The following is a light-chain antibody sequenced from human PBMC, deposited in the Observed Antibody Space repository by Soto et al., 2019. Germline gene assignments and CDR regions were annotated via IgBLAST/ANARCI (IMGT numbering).Light chain of an antibody. CDR2: EVS. CDR3: SSYAGSNYV. Sequence: QSALTQPPSASGSPGQSVTISCTGTSSDVGGYNYVSWYQQHPGKAPKLMIYEVSKRPSGVPDRLTGSKSGNTASLTVSGLQAEDEADYYCSSYAGSNYVFGTGTKVTVL. V-gene: IGLV2-8*01. CDR1: SSDVGGYNY. J-gene: IGLJ1*01.